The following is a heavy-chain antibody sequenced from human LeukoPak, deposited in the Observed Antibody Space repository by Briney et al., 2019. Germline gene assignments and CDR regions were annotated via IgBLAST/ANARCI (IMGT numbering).Heavy chain of an antibody. V-gene: IGHV4-38-2*02. D-gene: IGHD6-19*01. CDR2: FYSSGST. CDR3: VRDGRFDSACFDS. J-gene: IGHJ4*02. CDR1: GYSISSGYY. Sequence: SETLSLTCTVSGYSISSGYYWGWIRQSPGKGLEWIGAFYSSGSTSSHSSLKSRVTISVDTSRTQLSLKLDSVTDTDTAVYYCVRDGRFDSACFDSWGPGILVTVSS.